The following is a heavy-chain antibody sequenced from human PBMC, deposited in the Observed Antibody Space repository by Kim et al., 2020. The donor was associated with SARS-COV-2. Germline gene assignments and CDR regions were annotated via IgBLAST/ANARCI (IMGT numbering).Heavy chain of an antibody. V-gene: IGHV3-23*01. Sequence: VKGRFTNSRDKSKNALYLQVNSVRADDTAVYYCAKAGLVRGTAYFQDWGQGTLVTVSS. CDR3: AKAGLVRGTAYFQD. D-gene: IGHD1-26*01. J-gene: IGHJ1*01.